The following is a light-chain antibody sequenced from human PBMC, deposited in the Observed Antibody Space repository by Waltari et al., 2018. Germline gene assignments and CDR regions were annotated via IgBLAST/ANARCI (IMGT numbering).Light chain of an antibody. J-gene: IGLJ3*02. CDR1: SSDVGGYTY. CDR2: DVS. Sequence: QSALTQPASVSGSPGQAITISCTGTSSDVGGYTYVPWYQQHPGKVPKLMIYDVSNRPSGVSNRFSGSKSGNTASLTISGLQAEDEADYYCGSYTSTTTPFVFGGGTKLTVL. V-gene: IGLV2-14*03. CDR3: GSYTSTTTPFV.